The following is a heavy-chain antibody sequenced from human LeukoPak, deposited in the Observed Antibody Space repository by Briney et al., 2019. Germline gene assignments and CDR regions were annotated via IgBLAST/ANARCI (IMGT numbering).Heavy chain of an antibody. D-gene: IGHD6-13*01. Sequence: GGSLRLSCAASGFTFSSYSMNWVRQAPGKGLEWVSSISSSSSYIYYADSVKGRFPISRDNAKNSLYLQMNSLRAEDTAVYYFARDRPTQAATGGSAPGGQETLVTVSS. CDR3: ARDRPTQAATGGSAP. CDR2: ISSSSSYI. CDR1: GFTFSSYS. J-gene: IGHJ5*02. V-gene: IGHV3-21*01.